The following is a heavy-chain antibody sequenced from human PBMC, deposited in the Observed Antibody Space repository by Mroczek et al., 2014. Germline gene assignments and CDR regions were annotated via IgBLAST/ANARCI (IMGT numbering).Heavy chain of an antibody. Sequence: ESGGGVVQPGRSLRLSCAASGFTFSSYGMHWVRQAPGKGLEWVAVISYDGSNKYYADSVKGRFTISRDNSKNTLYLQMNSLRAEDTAVYYCAKSGIVATITGAPFDYWGQGTLVTVSS. D-gene: IGHD5-12*01. CDR1: GFTFSSYG. CDR2: ISYDGSNK. J-gene: IGHJ4*02. V-gene: IGHV3-30*18. CDR3: AKSGIVATITGAPFDY.